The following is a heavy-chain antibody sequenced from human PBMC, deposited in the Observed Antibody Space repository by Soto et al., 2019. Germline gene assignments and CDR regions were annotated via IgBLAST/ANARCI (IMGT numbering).Heavy chain of an antibody. CDR3: ASTFRFDTIFGTGKPYYLGL. V-gene: IGHV4-34*01. CDR1: GGSFTGYY. J-gene: IGHJ4*02. CDR2: INHSGST. Sequence: QVHLQQWGAGLLNPSETLSLTCAVYGGSFTGYYWSWIRQPPGKGLEWIGEINHSGSTNYNPSLKGPVPHSPGNAKNQFFPKLNPGAAAGPAGDYRASTFRFDTIFGTGKPYYLGLRGQGILVSVSS. D-gene: IGHD3-3*01.